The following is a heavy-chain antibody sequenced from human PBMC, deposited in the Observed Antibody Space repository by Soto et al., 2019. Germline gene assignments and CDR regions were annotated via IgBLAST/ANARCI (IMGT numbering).Heavy chain of an antibody. Sequence: VEVSCNAAEGTFTSYAMSWLLQAPGQGFDWMGGIIPIFGTANYAQKFQGRVTITADKSTSTAYMELSSLRSEDTAVYYCARGAGVLRYFDWSSSCYYGMDVWGQGTTVTVSS. CDR1: EGTFTSYA. V-gene: IGHV1-69*06. CDR3: ARGAGVLRYFDWSSSCYYGMDV. J-gene: IGHJ6*02. CDR2: IIPIFGTA. D-gene: IGHD3-9*01.